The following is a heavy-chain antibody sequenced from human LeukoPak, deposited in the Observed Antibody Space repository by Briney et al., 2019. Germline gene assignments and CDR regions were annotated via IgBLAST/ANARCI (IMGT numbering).Heavy chain of an antibody. D-gene: IGHD3-10*01. V-gene: IGHV1-18*01. Sequence: ASVKVSCKASGYTFTSYGISWVRQAPGQGLEWMGRISAYNGNTNYAQKLQGRVTMTTDTSTSTAYMELRSLRSDDTAVYYCARDNKITMVRGVIAYWGQGTLVTVSS. CDR3: ARDNKITMVRGVIAY. CDR1: GYTFTSYG. CDR2: ISAYNGNT. J-gene: IGHJ4*02.